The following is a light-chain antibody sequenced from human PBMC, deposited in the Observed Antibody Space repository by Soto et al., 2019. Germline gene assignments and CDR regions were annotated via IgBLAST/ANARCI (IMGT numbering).Light chain of an antibody. V-gene: IGKV3-20*01. CDR1: QSVSSSY. CDR2: GAS. Sequence: IVLTQSPGTLSFSPGERATLSCRASQSVSSSYLAWYQQKPGQAPRLLIDGASSRATGVPDRFSGTVSGTDGTLTISRLENEDCAVFYCQQYGNSTITFGQGTRLEIK. J-gene: IGKJ5*01. CDR3: QQYGNSTIT.